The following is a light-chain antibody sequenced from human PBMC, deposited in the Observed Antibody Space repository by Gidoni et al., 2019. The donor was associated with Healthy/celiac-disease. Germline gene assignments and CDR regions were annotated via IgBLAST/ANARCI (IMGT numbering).Light chain of an antibody. Sequence: IAMTPSPATLSVSPGERATLAFRTSQLVSSNVAWYQQKPGQAPMLLNYGASTRATVIPARFSGSGSGTEFTLTISSLQSEDFAVYYCQQYNNWPLTFGGGTKVEIK. CDR3: QQYNNWPLT. J-gene: IGKJ4*01. V-gene: IGKV3-15*01. CDR2: GAS. CDR1: QLVSSN.